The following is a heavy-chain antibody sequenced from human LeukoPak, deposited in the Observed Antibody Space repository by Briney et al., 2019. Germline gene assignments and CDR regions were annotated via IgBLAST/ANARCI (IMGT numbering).Heavy chain of an antibody. CDR3: AKHAGAFYYSGY. V-gene: IGHV4-39*01. J-gene: IGHJ4*02. D-gene: IGHD1-26*01. CDR2: IYYSGNT. CDR1: GGSISSSSFY. Sequence: SETLSLTCTVSGGSISSSSFYWGWIRQPPGKGLEWIGSIYYSGNTYYNPSLKSRVTISVDTSKNQFSLKLSSVTAADTAVYYCAKHAGAFYYSGYWGQGTLVTVSS.